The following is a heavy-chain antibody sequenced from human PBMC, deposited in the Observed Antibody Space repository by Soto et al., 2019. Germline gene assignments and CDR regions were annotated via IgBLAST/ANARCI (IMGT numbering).Heavy chain of an antibody. Sequence: GRGLECVSGISGSGGSTNYADSVKGRFTISRDNSKNTLDLQMNSLRAEDTAVYYCANFFFQAEDGIRDSVPVSAFLLNRSSDL. V-gene: IGHV3-23*01. CDR3: ANFFFQAEDGIRDSVPVSAFLLNRSSDL. D-gene: IGHD3-9*01. J-gene: IGHJ2*01. CDR2: ISGSGGST.